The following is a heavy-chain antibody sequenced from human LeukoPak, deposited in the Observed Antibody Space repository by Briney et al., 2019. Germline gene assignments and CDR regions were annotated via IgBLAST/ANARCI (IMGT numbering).Heavy chain of an antibody. CDR3: ARQQLRWYQPKLNWFDP. V-gene: IGHV4-34*01. Sequence: KPSETLSLTCTVSGGSISSYYWSWIRQPPGKGLEWIGEINHSGSTNYNPSLKSRVTISVDTSKNQFSLKLSSVTAADTAVYYCARQQLRWYQPKLNWFDPWGQGTLVTVSS. CDR1: GGSISSYY. D-gene: IGHD4-23*01. CDR2: INHSGST. J-gene: IGHJ5*02.